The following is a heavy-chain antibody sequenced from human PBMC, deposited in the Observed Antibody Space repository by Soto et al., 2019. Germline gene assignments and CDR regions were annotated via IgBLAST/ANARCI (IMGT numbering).Heavy chain of an antibody. J-gene: IGHJ4*02. CDR2: IWHDGKNK. CDR1: GFTFRQFG. V-gene: IGHV3-33*01. CDR3: ASDPRKDEASDY. Sequence: QVQVVESGGGVVQPGTSLRLSCAASGFTFRQFGMHWVRQAPGKGLEWVAVIWHDGKNKYHGDSVEGRFTISRDNSKNTLYIQMNSLRVEATAVYYCASDPRKDEASDYGGQGTLVIVSS.